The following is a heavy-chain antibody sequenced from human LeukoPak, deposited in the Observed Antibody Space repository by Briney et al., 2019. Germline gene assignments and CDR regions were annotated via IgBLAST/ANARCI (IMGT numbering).Heavy chain of an antibody. J-gene: IGHJ4*02. CDR1: GGSISSGGYY. CDR3: ARNGLYSSSSPLDY. Sequence: PSETLSLTCTVSGGSISSGGYYWSWIRQPPGKGLEWIGYIYHSGSTYYNPSLKSRVTISVDRSKNQFSLKLSSVTAADTAVYYCARNGLYSSSSPLDYWGQGTLVTVSS. CDR2: IYHSGST. V-gene: IGHV4-30-2*01. D-gene: IGHD6-6*01.